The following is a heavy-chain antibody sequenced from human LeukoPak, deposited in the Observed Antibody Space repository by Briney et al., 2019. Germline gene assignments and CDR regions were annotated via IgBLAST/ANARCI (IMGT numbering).Heavy chain of an antibody. CDR2: IIPIFGTA. J-gene: IGHJ4*02. V-gene: IGHV1-69*13. Sequence: SVKVSCKASGGTFSSYAISWVRQAPGQGLEWMGGIIPIFGTANYAQKFQGRVTITADESTSTAYMELSSLRSEDTAVYYCARVIVPGSAFDYWGQGTLVTVSS. CDR3: ARVIVPGSAFDY. D-gene: IGHD1-26*01. CDR1: GGTFSSYA.